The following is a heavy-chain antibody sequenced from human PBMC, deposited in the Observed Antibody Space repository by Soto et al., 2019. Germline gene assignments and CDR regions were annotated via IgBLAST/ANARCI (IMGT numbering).Heavy chain of an antibody. CDR3: AKVSHYDILTGNNWFDP. D-gene: IGHD3-9*01. V-gene: IGHV3-23*01. CDR2: ISGSGGST. Sequence: GGSLRLSCAASGFTFSSYAISWVRQAPGKGLEWVSAISGSGGSTYYADSVKGRFTISRDNSKNTLYLQMNSLRAEDTAVYYCAKVSHYDILTGNNWFDPWGQGTLVTVSS. CDR1: GFTFSSYA. J-gene: IGHJ5*02.